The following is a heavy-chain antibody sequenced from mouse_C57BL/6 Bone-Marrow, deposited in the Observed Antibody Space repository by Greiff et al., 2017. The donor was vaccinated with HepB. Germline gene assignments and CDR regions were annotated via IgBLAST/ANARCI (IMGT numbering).Heavy chain of an antibody. J-gene: IGHJ2*01. Sequence: VQLQQSGAELVRPGASVKLSCTASGFNIKDDYMHWVKQRPEQGLEWIGWIDPENGDTEYASKFQGKATITADTSSNTAYLQLSSLTSEDTAVYYCTTPSYYFDYWGQGTTLTVSS. CDR2: IDPENGDT. CDR1: GFNIKDDY. V-gene: IGHV14-4*01. CDR3: TTPSYYFDY.